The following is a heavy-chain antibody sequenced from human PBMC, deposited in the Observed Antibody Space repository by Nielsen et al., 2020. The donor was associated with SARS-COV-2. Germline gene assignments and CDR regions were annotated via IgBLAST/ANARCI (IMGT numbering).Heavy chain of an antibody. CDR2: IDPSDSYT. J-gene: IGHJ6*02. V-gene: IGHV5-10-1*01. CDR1: GYSFTSYW. CDR3: ASLPDDYGGNFFGMDV. D-gene: IGHD4-23*01. Sequence: ETLSLTCKGSGYSFTSYWISWVRQMPGKGLEWMGRIDPSDSYTNYSPSFQGHVTISADKSISTAYLQWSSLKASDTAMYYCASLPDDYGGNFFGMDVWGQGTTVTVSS.